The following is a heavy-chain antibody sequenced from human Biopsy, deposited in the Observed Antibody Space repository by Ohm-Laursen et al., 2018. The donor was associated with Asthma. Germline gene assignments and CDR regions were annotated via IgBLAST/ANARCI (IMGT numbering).Heavy chain of an antibody. V-gene: IGHV4-39*01. CDR3: ARQKLVAAEGPFEV. D-gene: IGHD1-26*01. CDR1: GSSISSNFYY. J-gene: IGHJ3*01. Sequence: TLSLTCTVSGSSISSNFYYWGWIRQPPGKGLEWIGNIYKSGQVYYNLSLKSRVTISVDTSKNQFSLQLRSVTAADTAVYYCARQKLVAAEGPFEVWGQGTMVIVSS. CDR2: IYKSGQV.